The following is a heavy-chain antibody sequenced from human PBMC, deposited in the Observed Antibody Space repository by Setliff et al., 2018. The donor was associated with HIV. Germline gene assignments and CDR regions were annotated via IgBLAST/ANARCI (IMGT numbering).Heavy chain of an antibody. CDR3: ARGGNSRAAWFDS. V-gene: IGHV4-31*03. J-gene: IGHJ5*01. Sequence: SETLSLTCTLSGFSISSDGFYWNWIRQRPGKGLEWIGYIFGSGITYYNPSLKSRLRISIDTSANQFSLKLTSVTAADTAVYYCARGGNSRAAWFDSWGQGTLVTVSS. CDR1: GFSISSDGFY. D-gene: IGHD5-12*01. CDR2: IFGSGIT.